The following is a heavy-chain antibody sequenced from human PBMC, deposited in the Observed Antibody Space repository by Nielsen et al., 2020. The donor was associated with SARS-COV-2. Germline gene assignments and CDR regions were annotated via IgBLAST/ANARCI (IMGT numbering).Heavy chain of an antibody. D-gene: IGHD4-17*01. J-gene: IGHJ5*01. V-gene: IGHV4-31*03. CDR1: GGSISNVGYY. CDR3: ARVDYGDYGAGMWFDS. Sequence: SETLSLTCSVSGGSISNVGYYWSWIRQHKGKGLEWIGYIYYSGSAQYNPSLESRVSMSVDTSNNYFSLSLTSVTAADTAVYYCARVDYGDYGAGMWFDSWGQGILVTVSS. CDR2: IYYSGSA.